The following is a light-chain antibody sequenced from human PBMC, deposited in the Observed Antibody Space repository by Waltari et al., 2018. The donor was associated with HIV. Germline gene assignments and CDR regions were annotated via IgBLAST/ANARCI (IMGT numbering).Light chain of an antibody. CDR3: QQYNSYPYT. CDR1: QSFSSW. V-gene: IGKV1-5*03. CDR2: KAS. Sequence: DIQNTQSPSTLSASVGERVTSTCRASQSFSSWYQQKPGKAPKLLIYKASSLESGVPSRFSGSGSGTEFTLTISSLQPDDFATYYCQQYNSYPYTFGQGTKLEIK. J-gene: IGKJ2*01.